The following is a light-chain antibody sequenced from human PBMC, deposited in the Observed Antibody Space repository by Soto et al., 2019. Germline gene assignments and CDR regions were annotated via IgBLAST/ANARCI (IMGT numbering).Light chain of an antibody. Sequence: EVVLTQSPGTLSLSPGEGATLSCRASQSVTSNYVAWYQQKPGQAPSLLIYGASTRTTGVPDRFSGGGSGTDCTRTINRQERDDCGMLYCQQHGGGPFTFGPGTKVDI. CDR1: QSVTSNY. CDR2: GAS. CDR3: QQHGGGPFT. J-gene: IGKJ3*01. V-gene: IGKV3-20*01.